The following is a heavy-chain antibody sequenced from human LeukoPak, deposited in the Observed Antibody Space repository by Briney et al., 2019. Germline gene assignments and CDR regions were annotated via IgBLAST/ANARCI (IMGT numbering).Heavy chain of an antibody. CDR3: ARDRDTRDWFDL. D-gene: IGHD5-24*01. J-gene: IGHJ5*02. Sequence: GGSLRLSCAASGFTFSSYGMHWVRQAPGKGLEWVAVIWYDGTNQNYADSVKGRFTISRDSSKNTLYLQMNSLRAEDTAVYYCARDRDTRDWFDLWGQGTLVTVSS. V-gene: IGHV3-33*01. CDR2: IWYDGTNQ. CDR1: GFTFSSYG.